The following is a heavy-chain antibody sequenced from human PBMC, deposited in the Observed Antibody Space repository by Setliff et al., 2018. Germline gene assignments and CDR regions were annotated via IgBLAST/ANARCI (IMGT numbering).Heavy chain of an antibody. CDR1: GFTFTSYA. D-gene: IGHD3-22*01. Sequence: GGSLRLSCAASGFTFTSYAMRWVRQAPGKGLEWVSSISGSGGSTTYEDSVKGRFTISRDNAKNSLYLQMNSLRAEDTAVYYCARNYDSSGYYGASDAFDIWGQGTMVTVSS. J-gene: IGHJ3*02. V-gene: IGHV3-23*01. CDR3: ARNYDSSGYYGASDAFDI. CDR2: ISGSGGST.